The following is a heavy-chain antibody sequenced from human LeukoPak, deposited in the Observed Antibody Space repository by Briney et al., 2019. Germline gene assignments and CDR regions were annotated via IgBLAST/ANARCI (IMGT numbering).Heavy chain of an antibody. CDR1: GGSISSGGYS. D-gene: IGHD5-18*01. Sequence: SDTLSLTCAVSGGSISSGGYSWSWIRQPPGEGLEWIGYIYHSGSTYYNPSLKSRVTISVDRSKNQFSLKLSSVTAADTAVYYCARTPVDTAMDNYFDYWGQGTLVTVSS. J-gene: IGHJ4*02. CDR3: ARTPVDTAMDNYFDY. CDR2: IYHSGST. V-gene: IGHV4-30-2*01.